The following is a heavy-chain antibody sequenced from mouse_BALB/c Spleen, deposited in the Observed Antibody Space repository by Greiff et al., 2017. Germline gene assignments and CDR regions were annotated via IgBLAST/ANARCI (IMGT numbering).Heavy chain of an antibody. CDR1: GYSITSGYY. CDR3: ARAYGSSPWFAY. J-gene: IGHJ3*01. Sequence: EVKLMESGPGLVKPSQSLSLTCSVTGYSITSGYYWNWIRQFPGNKLEWMGYISYDGSNNYNPSLKNRISITRDTSKNQFFLKLNSVTTEDTATYYCARAYGSSPWFAYWGQGTLVTVSA. CDR2: ISYDGSN. V-gene: IGHV3-6*02. D-gene: IGHD1-1*01.